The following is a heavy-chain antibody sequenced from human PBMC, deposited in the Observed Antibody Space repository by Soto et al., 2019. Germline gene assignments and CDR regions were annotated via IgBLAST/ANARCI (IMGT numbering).Heavy chain of an antibody. CDR1: GGSISSSSYY. D-gene: IGHD3-3*01. CDR2: IYYSGST. CDR3: ARSGFGVVIPVY. Sequence: SETLSLTCTVSGGSISSSSYYWGWIRQPPGKGLEWIGSIYYSGSTYYNPSLKSRVTISVDTSKNQFSLKLSSVTAADTAVYYCARSGFGVVIPVYWGQGTLVTVSS. J-gene: IGHJ4*02. V-gene: IGHV4-39*01.